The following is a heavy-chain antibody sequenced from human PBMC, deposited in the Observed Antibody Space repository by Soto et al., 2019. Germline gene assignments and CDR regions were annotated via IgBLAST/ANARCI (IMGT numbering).Heavy chain of an antibody. J-gene: IGHJ6*02. CDR3: ARTTYEIFGVVTVSYYYYGMDV. CDR1: GGSISSSSYY. V-gene: IGHV4-39*01. Sequence: QLQLQESGPGLVKPSETLSLTCTVSGGSISSSSYYWGWIRQPPGKGLEWIGSIYYSGSTYYNPSLKSRVSISVDTSKNQFALKLSSVTAADTAVYYCARTTYEIFGVVTVSYYYYGMDVWGQGTTVTVSS. D-gene: IGHD3-3*01. CDR2: IYYSGST.